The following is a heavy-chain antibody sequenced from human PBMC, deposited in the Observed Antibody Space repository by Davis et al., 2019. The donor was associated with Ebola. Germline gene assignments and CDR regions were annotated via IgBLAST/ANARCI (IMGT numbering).Heavy chain of an antibody. CDR3: ARQRSLNDYYWGGYRRVFYFDS. V-gene: IGHV3-11*01. Sequence: PGGSLRLSCAASGFIFSDYYMAWVRQTPGKGLEWISYITSSGATTFYADSVKGRFTISRDNARNSFFLQMDNLRPDDAAIYYCARQRSLNDYYWGGYRRVFYFDSWGLGTLVTVSS. CDR1: GFIFSDYY. D-gene: IGHD3-16*01. J-gene: IGHJ4*02. CDR2: ITSSGATT.